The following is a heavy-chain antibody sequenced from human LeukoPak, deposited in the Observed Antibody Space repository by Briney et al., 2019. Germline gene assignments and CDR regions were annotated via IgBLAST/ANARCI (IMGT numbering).Heavy chain of an antibody. Sequence: GGSLRLSCAASGLTGSSNFMTWVRQAPGKGLEGVSAIYSGGSTFYAASVRGRFNISRDNSKKTMFLQMSSLRVEDAAVYYCASSGTASRGAMDVWGQGTTVTVSS. CDR3: ASSGTASRGAMDV. J-gene: IGHJ6*02. CDR1: GLTGSSNF. V-gene: IGHV3-66*01. D-gene: IGHD1-1*01. CDR2: IYSGGST.